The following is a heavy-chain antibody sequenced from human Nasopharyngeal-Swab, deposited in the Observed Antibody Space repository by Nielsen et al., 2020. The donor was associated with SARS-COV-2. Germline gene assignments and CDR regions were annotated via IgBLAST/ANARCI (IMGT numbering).Heavy chain of an antibody. Sequence: TLSLTRAFYRVSFSGYYWSWIRQPPGKGLEWIGEINHSGSTNYNPSLKSRVTISVDTSKNQFSLKLSSVTAADTAVYYCARGGIPTGDLPTGYYFDYWGQGTLVTVSS. V-gene: IGHV4-34*01. CDR1: RVSFSGYY. D-gene: IGHD7-27*01. CDR3: ARGGIPTGDLPTGYYFDY. J-gene: IGHJ4*02. CDR2: INHSGST.